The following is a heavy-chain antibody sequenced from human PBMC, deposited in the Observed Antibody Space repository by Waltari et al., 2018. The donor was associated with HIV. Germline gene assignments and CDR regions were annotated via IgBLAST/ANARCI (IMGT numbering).Heavy chain of an antibody. CDR1: GFTFSSYA. CDR2: ISYDGSNK. J-gene: IGHJ4*02. Sequence: QVQLVESGGGVVQPGRSLRLSCAASGFTFSSYAMHWVRQAPGKGLEGVAVISYDGSNKVSADSVKGRFTISRDNSKNTLYLQMNSLRAEDTAVYYCARPKYRYGYHFDYWGQGTLVTVSS. V-gene: IGHV3-30*04. CDR3: ARPKYRYGYHFDY. D-gene: IGHD5-18*01.